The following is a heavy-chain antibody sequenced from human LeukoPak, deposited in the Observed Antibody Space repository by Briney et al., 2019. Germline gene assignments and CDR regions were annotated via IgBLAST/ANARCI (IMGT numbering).Heavy chain of an antibody. D-gene: IGHD2-15*01. CDR2: ISSSGSTI. CDR3: ARDPPARRQGYCSGGSCYAFDY. V-gene: IGHV3-11*01. Sequence: GGSLRLSCAASGFTFSDYYMSWIRQAPGKGLEWVSYISSSGSTIYYADSVKGRFTISRDNAKNSLYLQMNSLRAEDTAVYYCARDPPARRQGYCSGGSCYAFDYWGQGTLVTVSS. J-gene: IGHJ4*02. CDR1: GFTFSDYY.